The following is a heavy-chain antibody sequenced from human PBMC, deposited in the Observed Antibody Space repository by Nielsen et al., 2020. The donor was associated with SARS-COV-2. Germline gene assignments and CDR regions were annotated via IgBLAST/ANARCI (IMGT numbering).Heavy chain of an antibody. J-gene: IGHJ4*02. CDR3: ARFGILTGIDY. CDR2: IYWDDDK. Sequence: SGPTLVKPTQTLTLTCTFSGFSLSTSAVGVAWIRQPPGKALEWLAVIYWDDDKRYSPSLKSRLTITKDTSKNQVVLTITNMDPVDTATYYCARFGILTGIDYWGQGTLVTVSS. D-gene: IGHD3-9*01. V-gene: IGHV2-5*02. CDR1: GFSLSTSAVG.